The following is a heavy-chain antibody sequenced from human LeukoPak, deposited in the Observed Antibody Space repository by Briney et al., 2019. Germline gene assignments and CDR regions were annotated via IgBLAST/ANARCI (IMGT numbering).Heavy chain of an antibody. V-gene: IGHV3-48*01. CDR1: GFTFRTYS. J-gene: IGHJ4*02. CDR2: ISSSSSII. CDR3: ARSIDIDY. Sequence: PGGSLRLSCAASGFTFRTYSMNWVRQAPGKGLEWVSYISSSSSIIYYADSVKGRFTISRDTAKSSLYLQMNSLRAEDTAVYYCARSIDIDYWGQGTLVTVSS. D-gene: IGHD2-21*01.